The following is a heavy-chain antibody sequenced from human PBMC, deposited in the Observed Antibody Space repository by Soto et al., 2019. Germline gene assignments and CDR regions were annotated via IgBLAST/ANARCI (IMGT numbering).Heavy chain of an antibody. J-gene: IGHJ4*02. CDR1: GYTFSSIG. Sequence: ASVKVSCKTSGYTFSSIGISWVRQAPGQGLEWMGWISPHKGDTYYAQRLQGRVTMTTDTSTSTAYMELRSLRSDDTAVYFCARDLDGSGSYYTNYWGQGTLVTVSS. D-gene: IGHD3-10*01. CDR2: ISPHKGDT. V-gene: IGHV1-18*01. CDR3: ARDLDGSGSYYTNY.